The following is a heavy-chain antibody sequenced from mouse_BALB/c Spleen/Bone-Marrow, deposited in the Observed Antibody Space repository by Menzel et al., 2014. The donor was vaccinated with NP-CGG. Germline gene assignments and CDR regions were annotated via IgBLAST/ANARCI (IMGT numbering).Heavy chain of an antibody. CDR3: ARHGGFGNYFDY. CDR1: GFTFSSYY. D-gene: IGHD1-1*02. V-gene: IGHV5-6-2*01. Sequence: EVKLVESGGGLVKLGGSLKFSCAASGFTFSSYYMSWVRQTPEKRLELVAAINSNGGSAYYPDTVKGRFTISRDNAKNTLFLQMSSLKSEDTALYYCARHGGFGNYFDYWGQGTTLTVSS. CDR2: INSNGGSA. J-gene: IGHJ2*01.